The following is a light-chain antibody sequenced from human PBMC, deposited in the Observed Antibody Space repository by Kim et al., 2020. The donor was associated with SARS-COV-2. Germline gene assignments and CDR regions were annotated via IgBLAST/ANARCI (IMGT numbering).Light chain of an antibody. CDR1: SLRSYY. CDR3: NSRDSSGNHVV. CDR2: GKN. Sequence: ALEQTVSITCQGYSLRSYYASWYQQKPRQAPVLVIYGKNNRPSGIPDRFSGSSSGNTASLTITGAQAEDEADYYCNSRDSSGNHVVFGGGTKLTVL. J-gene: IGLJ2*01. V-gene: IGLV3-19*01.